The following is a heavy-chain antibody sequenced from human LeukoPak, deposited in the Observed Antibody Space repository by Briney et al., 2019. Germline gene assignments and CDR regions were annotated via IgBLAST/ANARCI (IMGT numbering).Heavy chain of an antibody. CDR2: INPRGGDT. D-gene: IGHD4-23*01. CDR3: ARALGKRFGGNASVGY. CDR1: GYTFTGYY. Sequence: ASVKVSCKTSGYTFTGYYIHWVRQAPGQGLEWMGWINPRGGDTNYRQRFQGRLTMTRDTSISTAYMILGGLRSDDTAMYYCARALGKRFGGNASVGYWGQGTLVTVSS. V-gene: IGHV1-2*02. J-gene: IGHJ4*02.